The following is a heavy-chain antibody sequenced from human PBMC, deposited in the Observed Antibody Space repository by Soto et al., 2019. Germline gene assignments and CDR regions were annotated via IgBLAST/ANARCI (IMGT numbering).Heavy chain of an antibody. Sequence: QVQLVQSGAEMXXXXXSVRVSCKASGGTFSKYAFSWVRQAPGQGLEWLGGTIPMFGTPNYAQKFQGRVATSADESTATVYMELSSLRSEDTAVYFCARPLRDRNYYYGMAVWGQGTTVTVSS. J-gene: IGHJ6*02. V-gene: IGHV1-69*01. CDR2: TIPMFGTP. CDR3: ARPLRDRNYYYGMAV. CDR1: GGTFSKYA. D-gene: IGHD3-22*01.